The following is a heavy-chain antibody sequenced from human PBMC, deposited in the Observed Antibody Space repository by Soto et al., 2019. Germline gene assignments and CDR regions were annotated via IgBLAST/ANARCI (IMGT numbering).Heavy chain of an antibody. V-gene: IGHV1-69*13. Sequence: GASVKVSCKASGGTFKSFTFTWVRQAPGQGLEWMGGIIPIFETASYAQKFQDRVTITADESTSTVYMELSSLRSADTAVYYCATKGVSGWFSEYWGNGTVV. CDR1: GGTFKSFT. D-gene: IGHD6-19*01. CDR2: IIPIFETA. J-gene: IGHJ4*01. CDR3: ATKGVSGWFSEY.